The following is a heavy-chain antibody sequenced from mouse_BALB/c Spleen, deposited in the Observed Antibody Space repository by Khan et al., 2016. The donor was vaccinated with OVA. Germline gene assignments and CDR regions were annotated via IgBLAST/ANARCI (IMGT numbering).Heavy chain of an antibody. J-gene: IGHJ3*01. Sequence: VQLKESGAELVRPGALVKLSCKASGFNIKDYYIHWVNQRPEQGLEWIGGIDPENGNTIYEPKFQGKASITADTSSNTAYLQLSSLTSEDTAVYYCTRDGYSPWFAYWGQGTLVTVSA. D-gene: IGHD2-3*01. CDR1: GFNIKDYY. CDR2: IDPENGNT. CDR3: TRDGYSPWFAY. V-gene: IGHV14-1*02.